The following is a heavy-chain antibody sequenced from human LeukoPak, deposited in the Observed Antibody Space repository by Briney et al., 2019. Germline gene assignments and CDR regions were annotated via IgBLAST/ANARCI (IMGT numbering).Heavy chain of an antibody. Sequence: PGGSLRLSCAASGFTFSNYAMSWVRQAPGKGLEWVSAISGGGGSTYYADSVKGRFTISGDNSKNTLYLQMDSLRAEDTAVYYCAKARFTVTNYFDYWGQGTLVTVSS. CDR1: GFTFSNYA. CDR2: ISGGGGST. V-gene: IGHV3-23*01. J-gene: IGHJ4*02. D-gene: IGHD4-11*01. CDR3: AKARFTVTNYFDY.